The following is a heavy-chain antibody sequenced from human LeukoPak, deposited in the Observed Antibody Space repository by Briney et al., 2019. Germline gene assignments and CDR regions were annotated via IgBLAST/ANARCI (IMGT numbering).Heavy chain of an antibody. CDR2: IYYSGST. CDR3: ARQTYSYGPYYFGY. D-gene: IGHD5-18*01. J-gene: IGHJ4*02. Sequence: SETLSLTCTVSGGSISSSSYYWGWIRQPPGKGLEWIGSIYYSGSTYYNPSLKSRVTISVDTSKNQFSLKLSSVTAADTAVYYCARQTYSYGPYYFGYWGQGTLVTVSS. V-gene: IGHV4-39*01. CDR1: GGSISSSSYY.